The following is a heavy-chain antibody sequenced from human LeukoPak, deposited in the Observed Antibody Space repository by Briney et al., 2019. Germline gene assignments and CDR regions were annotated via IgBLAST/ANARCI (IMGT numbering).Heavy chain of an antibody. D-gene: IGHD6-13*01. Sequence: GGSLRLSCAASGFTFSSYGMHWVRQAPGKGLEWVAVISYDGSNKYYADSVKGRFTISRDNSKNTLYLQMNSLRAEDTAVYYCAKALSGSWYYFDYWGQGTLVTVSS. CDR2: ISYDGSNK. CDR1: GFTFSSYG. CDR3: AKALSGSWYYFDY. V-gene: IGHV3-30*18. J-gene: IGHJ4*02.